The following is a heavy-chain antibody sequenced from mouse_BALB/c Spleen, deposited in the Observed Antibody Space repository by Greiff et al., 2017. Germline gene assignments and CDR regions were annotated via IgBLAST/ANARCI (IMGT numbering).Heavy chain of an antibody. Sequence: EVMLVESGGGLVKPGGSLKLSCAASGFTFSSYAMSWVRQTPEKRLEWVASISSGGSTYYPDSVKGRFTISRDNARNILYLQMSSLRSEDTAMYYCAFITTATNAMDYWGQGTSVTVSS. V-gene: IGHV5-6-5*01. J-gene: IGHJ4*01. CDR2: ISSGGST. CDR1: GFTFSSYA. D-gene: IGHD1-2*01. CDR3: AFITTATNAMDY.